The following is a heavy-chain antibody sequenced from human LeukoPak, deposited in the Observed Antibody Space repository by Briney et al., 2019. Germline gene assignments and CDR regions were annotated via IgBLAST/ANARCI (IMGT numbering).Heavy chain of an antibody. J-gene: IGHJ6*02. V-gene: IGHV3-30-3*01. CDR3: ARGEREVVPAAAPDYGMDV. D-gene: IGHD2-2*01. CDR2: ISYDGSNK. Sequence: EGSLRLSCAASGFTFSSYAMHWVRQAPGKGLEWVAVISYDGSNKYYADSVKGRFTISRDNSKNTLYLQMNSLRAEDTAVYYCARGEREVVPAAAPDYGMDVWGQGTTVTVSS. CDR1: GFTFSSYA.